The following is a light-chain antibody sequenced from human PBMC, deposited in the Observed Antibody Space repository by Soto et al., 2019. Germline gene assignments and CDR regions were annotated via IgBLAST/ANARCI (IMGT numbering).Light chain of an antibody. CDR2: AAS. J-gene: IGKJ4*01. Sequence: DIQMTQSPSSLSASVGDRVTIACRASQGISNYLAWYQQKPGKVPKLLIYAASTLQSGVPSRFSGSGSGTDFTLTISSLQPADVATYYCQKYNSAPTFGGGTKVEIK. CDR1: QGISNY. CDR3: QKYNSAPT. V-gene: IGKV1-27*01.